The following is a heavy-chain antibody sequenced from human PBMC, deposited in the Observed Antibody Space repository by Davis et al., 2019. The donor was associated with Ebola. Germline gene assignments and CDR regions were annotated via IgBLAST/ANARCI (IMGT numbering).Heavy chain of an antibody. CDR3: ARSGHYDFWSGYLYNWFDP. CDR1: GGSISSSSYY. CDR2: IYYSGST. D-gene: IGHD3-3*01. J-gene: IGHJ5*02. Sequence: MPSETLSLTCTVSGGSISSSSYYWGWIRQPPGKGLEWIGYIYYSGSTNYNPSLKSRVTISVDTSKNQFSLKLSSVTAADTAVYYCARSGHYDFWSGYLYNWFDPWGQGTLVTVSS. V-gene: IGHV4-61*05.